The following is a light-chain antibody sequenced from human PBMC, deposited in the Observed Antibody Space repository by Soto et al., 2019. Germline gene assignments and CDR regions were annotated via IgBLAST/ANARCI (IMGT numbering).Light chain of an antibody. Sequence: QSVLAQPPSVSGAPGQRVTISCTGSSSNIGAYYDVHWYQQVPGTAPKLLIFSNTNRPSGVPDRFSGSKSGTSASLAITGLQAEDEADYYCSSYAGSNTHYVFGTGTKVTVL. CDR3: SSYAGSNTHYV. V-gene: IGLV1-40*01. J-gene: IGLJ1*01. CDR2: SNT. CDR1: SSNIGAYYD.